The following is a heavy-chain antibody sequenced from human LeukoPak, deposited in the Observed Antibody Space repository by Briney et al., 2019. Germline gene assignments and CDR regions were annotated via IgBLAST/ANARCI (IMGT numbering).Heavy chain of an antibody. CDR2: IDDAGSGT. V-gene: IGHV3-74*01. CDR3: ATVFDL. CDR1: GFTVTSNW. J-gene: IGHJ4*02. Sequence: PGGPLRLSCAASGFTVTSNWIHWVRQAPGKGLVWVSRIDDAGSGTSYADSVKGQFTISRDTAKNTVYLQMNSLRVDDTAVYYCATVFDLWGQGTLVTVSS.